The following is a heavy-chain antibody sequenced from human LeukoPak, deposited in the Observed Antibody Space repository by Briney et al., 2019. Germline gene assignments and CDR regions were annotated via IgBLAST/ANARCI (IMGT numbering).Heavy chain of an antibody. CDR2: IRDSGEA. Sequence: QPGGSLRLSCAASGFRVSDYYMSWVRQAPGKGLEWVGLIRDSGEAFYADFARGRFAISRDESENTLYLQMNSLRVEDTAVYFCARDRAANQDWVEFDPWGQGTPVIVSS. CDR3: ARDRAANQDWVEFDP. J-gene: IGHJ5*02. D-gene: IGHD3/OR15-3a*01. V-gene: IGHV3-66*03. CDR1: GFRVSDYY.